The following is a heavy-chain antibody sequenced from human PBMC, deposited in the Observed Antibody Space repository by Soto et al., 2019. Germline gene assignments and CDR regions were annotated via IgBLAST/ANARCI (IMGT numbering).Heavy chain of an antibody. J-gene: IGHJ6*01. CDR2: VYSSGAT. CDR1: GESVSNYY. Sequence: PSDTLSPTCTVSGESVSNYYWSRIRQPAGGGLEWIGRVYSSGATNYTPPLNGRLTMSVDTSRNQLSLRLSSVTAADTAIYYCTKRSNWNYYFRGVDVWGEGTEATESS. CDR3: TKRSNWNYYFRGVDV. V-gene: IGHV4-4*07. D-gene: IGHD1-20*01.